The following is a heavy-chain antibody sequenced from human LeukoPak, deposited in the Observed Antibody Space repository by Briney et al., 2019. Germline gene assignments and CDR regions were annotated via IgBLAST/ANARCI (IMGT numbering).Heavy chain of an antibody. D-gene: IGHD5-18*01. J-gene: IGHJ4*02. CDR1: GYTFTGYY. Sequence: ASVKVSCKSSGYTFTGYYMHWVRQAPGQGLEWMGWINPNTGGINYAQKFQGRVTMTRDTSISAAYMELSRLRSDDTGVYYCARDPYSNYFDYWGQGTLVTVSS. V-gene: IGHV1-2*02. CDR2: INPNTGGI. CDR3: ARDPYSNYFDY.